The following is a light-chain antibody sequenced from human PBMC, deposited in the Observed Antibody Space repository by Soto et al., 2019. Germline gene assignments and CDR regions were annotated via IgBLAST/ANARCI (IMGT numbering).Light chain of an antibody. J-gene: IGKJ4*01. CDR2: GAS. Sequence: EIVLTQFPGALSLSLGERVTLSCRASQTVSNTYLAWYQQKSGQAPKFLIYGASNRATGIPDRFSGSGSGKDFTLTISRLEPEDFAVYYCQQYGALPPAFGGGTKVEIK. CDR1: QTVSNTY. CDR3: QQYGALPPA. V-gene: IGKV3-20*01.